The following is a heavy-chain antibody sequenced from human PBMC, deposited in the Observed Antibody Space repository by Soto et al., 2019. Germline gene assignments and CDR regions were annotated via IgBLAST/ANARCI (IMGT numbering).Heavy chain of an antibody. Sequence: PSETLSLTCTVSGGSISSYYWSWIRQPPGKGLEWIGYIYYSGSTIYSPSLKSRVTISLDTSKNQFSLNLTSVTAADTAVYYCARDPYGGYFDYWGQGTLVTVSS. CDR2: IYYSGST. V-gene: IGHV4-59*01. J-gene: IGHJ4*02. CDR1: GGSISSYY. D-gene: IGHD4-17*01. CDR3: ARDPYGGYFDY.